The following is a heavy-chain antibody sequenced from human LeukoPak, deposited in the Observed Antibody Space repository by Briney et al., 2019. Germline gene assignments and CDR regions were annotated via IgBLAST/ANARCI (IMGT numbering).Heavy chain of an antibody. D-gene: IGHD6-13*01. J-gene: IGHJ4*02. V-gene: IGHV3-30-3*01. CDR1: GFTFSSYA. Sequence: PGGSLRLSCAASGFTFSSYAMHWVRQAPGKGLEWVAVISYDGSNKYYADSVKGRFTISRDNSKNTLYLQVNSLRAEDTAVYYCAKGTGRNSSIAASGTWGQGTLVTVSS. CDR3: AKGTGRNSSIAASGT. CDR2: ISYDGSNK.